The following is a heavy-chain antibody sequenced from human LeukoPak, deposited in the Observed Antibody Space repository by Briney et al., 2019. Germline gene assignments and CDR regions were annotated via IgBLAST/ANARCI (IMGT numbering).Heavy chain of an antibody. CDR3: AIDPFWSGDNWFDP. V-gene: IGHV3-23*01. Sequence: GGSLRLSCAASGFTFSSYAMSWVRQAPGKGLEWVSAISGSGGNTYYAGSVKGRFTISRDNSKSTLYLQMNSLRAEDTAVYYCAIDPFWSGDNWFDPWGQGTLVTVSS. D-gene: IGHD3-3*01. CDR2: ISGSGGNT. J-gene: IGHJ5*02. CDR1: GFTFSSYA.